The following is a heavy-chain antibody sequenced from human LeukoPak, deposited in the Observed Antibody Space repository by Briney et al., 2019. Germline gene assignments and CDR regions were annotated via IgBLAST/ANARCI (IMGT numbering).Heavy chain of an antibody. CDR1: RFTFSSHG. J-gene: IGHJ4*02. CDR3: AKDGTGGYYYLDY. D-gene: IGHD3-22*01. V-gene: IGHV3-30*18. CDR2: ILYDGSNE. Sequence: PGGSLRLSCAASRFTFSSHGMHWVRQAPGMGLEWVALILYDGSNEYYADSVQGRFTISRDSSRNTLYLQMNSLRAEDTAVYYCAKDGTGGYYYLDYWGQGTLVTVSS.